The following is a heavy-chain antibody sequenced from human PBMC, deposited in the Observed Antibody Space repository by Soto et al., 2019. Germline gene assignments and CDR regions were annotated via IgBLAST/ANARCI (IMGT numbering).Heavy chain of an antibody. CDR2: ISNDGNNK. J-gene: IGHJ4*01. CDR3: AKDHQTYNWDYLFDS. Sequence: PGGSLTLSCAASGFTFSINDMHWVRQAPGRGLEWVAVISNDGNNKYYADSVKGRFTLSRDNSKNMVYLQMDSLRVEDTAVYFCAKDHQTYNWDYLFDSWGPGTLVTVCS. D-gene: IGHD1-7*01. V-gene: IGHV3-30*18. CDR1: GFTFSIND.